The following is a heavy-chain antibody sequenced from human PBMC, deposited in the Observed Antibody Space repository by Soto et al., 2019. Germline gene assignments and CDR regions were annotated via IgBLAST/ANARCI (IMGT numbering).Heavy chain of an antibody. CDR2: IYYSGPT. D-gene: IGHD3-3*01. V-gene: IGHV4-39*01. CDR3: TRQIGDFRSGYTGVFYL. Sequence: QLPLQESGPGLVKPSETLSLNCSVSGGSVSSTDHYWGWIRQPPGKGLEWLGSIYYSGPTYYNPSLKSRVTMSVDTTKYPFSLNLSSVTGADPAMFYCTRQIGDFRSGYTGVFYLWGHGEKVNVSS. J-gene: IGHJ3*01. CDR1: GGSVSSTDHY.